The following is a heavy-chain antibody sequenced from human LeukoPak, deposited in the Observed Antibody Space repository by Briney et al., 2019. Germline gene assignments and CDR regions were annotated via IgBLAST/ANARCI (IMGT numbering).Heavy chain of an antibody. CDR2: IYYSGST. CDR3: ARGGYGDYPSWFDP. Sequence: PSETLSLTCTVSGGSISSYYWSRIRQPPGKGLEWIGYIYYSGSTNYNPSLKSRVTISVDTSKNQFSLKLSSVTAADTAVYYCARGGYGDYPSWFDPWGQGTLVTVSS. D-gene: IGHD4-17*01. V-gene: IGHV4-59*01. CDR1: GGSISSYY. J-gene: IGHJ5*02.